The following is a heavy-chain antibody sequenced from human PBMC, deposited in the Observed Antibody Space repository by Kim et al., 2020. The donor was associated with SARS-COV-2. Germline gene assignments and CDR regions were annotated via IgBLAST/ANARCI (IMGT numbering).Heavy chain of an antibody. CDR3: ARGGPRDSSGYYRLDAFDI. CDR1: GYTFTSYG. CDR2: ISAYNGNT. J-gene: IGHJ3*02. V-gene: IGHV1-18*01. D-gene: IGHD3-22*01. Sequence: ASVKVSCKASGYTFTSYGISWVRQAPGQGLEWMGWISAYNGNTNYAQKLQGRVTMTTDTSTSTAYMELRSLSSDDTAVYYCARGGPRDSSGYYRLDAFDIGGQGTMVTVSS.